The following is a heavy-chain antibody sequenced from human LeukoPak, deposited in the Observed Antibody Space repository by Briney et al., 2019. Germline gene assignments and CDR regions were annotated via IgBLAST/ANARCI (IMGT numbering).Heavy chain of an antibody. CDR3: ATYGGDSVSYYYHMDV. D-gene: IGHD2-21*02. J-gene: IGHJ6*03. Sequence: SETLSLTCTVSGGSISSYYWSWIRQPPGKGLEWIGYIYYSGSTNYNPSLKSRLTISVDTSKNQFSLKLSSVTAADTAVYYCATYGGDSVSYYYHMDVWGTGTTVIVSS. CDR2: IYYSGST. CDR1: GGSISSYY. V-gene: IGHV4-59*01.